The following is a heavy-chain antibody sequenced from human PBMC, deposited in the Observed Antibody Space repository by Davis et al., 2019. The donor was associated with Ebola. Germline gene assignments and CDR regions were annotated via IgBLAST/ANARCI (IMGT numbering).Heavy chain of an antibody. V-gene: IGHV1-18*04. CDR3: ASTVGYYDSSGYPYYFDY. CDR2: ISAYNGNT. J-gene: IGHJ4*02. CDR1: GYTFTSYG. D-gene: IGHD3-22*01. Sequence: ASVKVSCKASGYTFTSYGISWVRQAPGQGLEWMGWISAYNGNTNYAQKLQGRVTMTTDTSTSTAYMELRSLRSDDTAVYYCASTVGYYDSSGYPYYFDYWGQGTLDTVSS.